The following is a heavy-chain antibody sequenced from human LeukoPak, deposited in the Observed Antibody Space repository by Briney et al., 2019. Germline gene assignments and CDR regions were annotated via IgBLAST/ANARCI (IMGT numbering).Heavy chain of an antibody. CDR3: ATYYCSSTTCYTYYFDY. CDR1: GFTFSNYG. Sequence: GGSLRLSCAASGFTFSNYGMHWVRQAPGKGLEWVTFIRYDGSNKYYADSVKGRFTISRNNSKNTLYLQMNSLRAEDTAVYYCATYYCSSTTCYTYYFDYWGQGTLVTVSS. V-gene: IGHV3-30*02. J-gene: IGHJ4*02. D-gene: IGHD2-2*02. CDR2: IRYDGSNK.